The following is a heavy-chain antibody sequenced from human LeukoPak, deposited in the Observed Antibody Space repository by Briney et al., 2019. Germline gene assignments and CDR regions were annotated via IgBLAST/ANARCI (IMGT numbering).Heavy chain of an antibody. CDR1: GFPLSSYA. V-gene: IGHV3-23*01. D-gene: IGHD2-21*01. CDR3: ARAPVTSCRGAYCYPFDY. CDR2: TSSSDAGT. J-gene: IGHJ4*02. Sequence: GGSLRLSCAAFGFPLSSYAMSWVRQAPGKGLEWVSATSSSDAGTYHVDSVRGRFTISRDNSKNTLYLQMNSLRVEDAAVYYCARAPVTSCRGAYCYPFDYWGQGALVTVSS.